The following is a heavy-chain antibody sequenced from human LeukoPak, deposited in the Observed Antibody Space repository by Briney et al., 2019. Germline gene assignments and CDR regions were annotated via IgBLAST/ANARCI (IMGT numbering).Heavy chain of an antibody. J-gene: IGHJ4*02. CDR3: ARALYDSSALDY. V-gene: IGHV4-59*01. CDR2: NYYSGIT. Sequence: SETLSLTCTFSGSSINSYYWSWIRQPPGKGREWIGYNYYSGITNYNPSLKSRVTISVDTSKNQFSLKLTSVTAADTAVYYCARALYDSSALDYWGQGTLVTVSS. CDR1: GSSINSYY. D-gene: IGHD6-13*01.